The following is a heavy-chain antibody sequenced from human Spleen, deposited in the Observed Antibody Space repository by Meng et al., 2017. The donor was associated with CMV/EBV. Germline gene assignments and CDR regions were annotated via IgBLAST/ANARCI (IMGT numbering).Heavy chain of an antibody. CDR2: IYSGGGGT. Sequence: GESLKISCAASGFTFSSYAMSWVRQAPGKGLEWVSVIYSGGGGTFYADSVKGRFTISRDNSKNTLYLQMNSLRAEDTAVYYCAKLTTAAGTDNWGQGTLVTVSS. CDR1: GFTFSSYA. V-gene: IGHV3-23*03. D-gene: IGHD1-14*01. J-gene: IGHJ4*02. CDR3: AKLTTAAGTDN.